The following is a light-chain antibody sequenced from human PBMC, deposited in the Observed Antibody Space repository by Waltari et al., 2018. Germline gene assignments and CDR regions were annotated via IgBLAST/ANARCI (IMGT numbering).Light chain of an antibody. CDR1: GLRSYY. V-gene: IGLV3-19*01. CDR3: HSRDASGVGGS. CDR2: DKH. J-gene: IGLJ2*01. Sequence: SSELTQDPAVSVAMGQTVTITCQGNGLRSYYASWYQQRPGQAPILIMYDKHNRPSGVPHRFPGSNSDNPASLTITGAQAEDEASYYCHSRDASGVGGSFGGGTKLTVL.